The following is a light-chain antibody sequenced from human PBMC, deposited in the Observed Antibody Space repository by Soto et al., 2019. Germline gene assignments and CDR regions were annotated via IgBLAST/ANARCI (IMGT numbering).Light chain of an antibody. CDR1: SSDVGAYNY. V-gene: IGLV2-23*01. J-gene: IGLJ1*01. CDR2: EGT. CDR3: CSYAGDYMFV. Sequence: QSALTQPASVSGSPGQSIIISCTGTSSDVGAYNYVSWYQQYPGRAPKLIIYEGTKRPSGVSDRFSGSKSDNTASLTISGLQAEDEGDYYCCSYAGDYMFVFGTGTKLTVL.